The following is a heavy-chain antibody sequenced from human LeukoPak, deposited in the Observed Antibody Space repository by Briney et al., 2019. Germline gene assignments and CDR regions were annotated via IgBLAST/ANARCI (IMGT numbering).Heavy chain of an antibody. V-gene: IGHV3-23*01. J-gene: IGHJ5*02. CDR1: GFTFSSYG. D-gene: IGHD2-21*02. CDR2: ITGGGPST. Sequence: HPGGSLRLSCAASGFTFSSYGMSWVRQAPGKGLQWVSSITGGGPSTFYEDSVKGQFTVSRDNSKNTLYLQMNSLRAEDTAVYYCARDLCGGDCYPNWFDPWGQGTLVTVSS. CDR3: ARDLCGGDCYPNWFDP.